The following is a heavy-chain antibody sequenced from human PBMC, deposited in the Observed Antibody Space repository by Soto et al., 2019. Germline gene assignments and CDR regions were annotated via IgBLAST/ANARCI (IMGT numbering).Heavy chain of an antibody. J-gene: IGHJ6*02. Sequence: DSLTISCKGSGYSFTSYWIGLVGQMPGKGLEWMGIIYPGDSDTRYSPSFQGQVTISADKSISTAYLQWSSLKASDTAMYYCARHRYYHYYYYGMDVWGQGTTVTVSS. D-gene: IGHD3-22*01. CDR2: IYPGDSDT. CDR1: GYSFTSYW. CDR3: ARHRYYHYYYYGMDV. V-gene: IGHV5-51*01.